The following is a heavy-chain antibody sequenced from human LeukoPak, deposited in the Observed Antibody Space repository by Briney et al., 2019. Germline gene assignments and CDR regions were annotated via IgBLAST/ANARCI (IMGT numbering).Heavy chain of an antibody. D-gene: IGHD2-8*01. J-gene: IGHJ4*02. CDR2: ISSSGSTI. Sequence: PGGSLRLSCAASGFTFSSYEMNWVRQAPGKGLEWVSYISSSGSTIYYADSVKGRFTISRDNAKNSLYLQMNSLRAEDTAVYYCARTHTKLKLVDYWGQGTLVTVSS. CDR1: GFTFSSYE. V-gene: IGHV3-48*03. CDR3: ARTHTKLKLVDY.